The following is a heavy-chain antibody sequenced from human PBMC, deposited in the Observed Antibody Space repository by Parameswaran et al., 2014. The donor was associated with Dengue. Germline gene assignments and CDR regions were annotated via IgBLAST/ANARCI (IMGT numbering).Heavy chain of an antibody. V-gene: IGHV1-69*04. J-gene: IGHJ6*02. CDR3: ASEVAAPGVKYYYYGMDV. Sequence: WVRQAPGQGLEWMGRIIPILGIANYAQKFQGRVTITADKSTSTAYMELSSLRSEDTAVYYCASEVAAPGVKYYYYGMDVWGQGTTVTVSS. D-gene: IGHD2-15*01. CDR2: IIPILGIA.